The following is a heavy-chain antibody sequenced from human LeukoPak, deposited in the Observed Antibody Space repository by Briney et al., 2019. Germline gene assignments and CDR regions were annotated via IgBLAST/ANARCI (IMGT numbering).Heavy chain of an antibody. CDR2: IYYSGST. V-gene: IGHV4-39*01. J-gene: IGHJ4*02. D-gene: IGHD6-13*01. CDR3: ARAGPYSSSSGYFDY. CDR1: GGSISSSSYY. Sequence: SETLSLTCTVSGGSISSSSYYWGWIRQPPGKGLEWIGSIYYSGSTYYNPSLKSRVTISVDTSKNQFSLKLSSVTAADTAVYYCARAGPYSSSSGYFDYWGQGTLVTVSS.